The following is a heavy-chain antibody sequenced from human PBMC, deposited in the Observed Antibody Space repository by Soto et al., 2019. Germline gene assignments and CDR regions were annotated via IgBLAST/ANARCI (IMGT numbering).Heavy chain of an antibody. Sequence: EVQLVESGGRLVQPGGSLRLSCAASGFMYSAYWMSWVRQDPGKGLEWVATISGGASDKFYVDSVKGGFTISRDDSKKTLYLQMKSLRGEDSSVYYCVGVEWHRFDPRGQGALVTVSS. D-gene: IGHD3-3*01. V-gene: IGHV3-7*01. CDR2: ISGGASDK. J-gene: IGHJ5*02. CDR3: VGVEWHRFDP. CDR1: GFMYSAYW.